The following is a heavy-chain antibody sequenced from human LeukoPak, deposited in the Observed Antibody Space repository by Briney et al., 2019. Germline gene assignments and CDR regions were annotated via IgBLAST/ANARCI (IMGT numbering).Heavy chain of an antibody. CDR2: IIPIFGTA. Sequence: SVKVSCKASGGTFSSYAISWVRQAPGQGLEWMGGIIPIFGTANYAQKFQGRVTITADESTSTAYMELSSLRSEDTAVYYCAREPYRDIAAAGTPVNGMDVWGQGTTVTVSS. CDR3: AREPYRDIAAAGTPVNGMDV. CDR1: GGTFSSYA. V-gene: IGHV1-69*13. J-gene: IGHJ6*02. D-gene: IGHD6-13*01.